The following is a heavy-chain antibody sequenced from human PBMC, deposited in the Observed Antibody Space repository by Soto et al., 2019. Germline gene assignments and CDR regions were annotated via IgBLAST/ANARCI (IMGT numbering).Heavy chain of an antibody. CDR3: ARDDSFAFDI. J-gene: IGHJ3*02. V-gene: IGHV3-48*01. Sequence: GGSLRLSCAASGFTFTSYSMNWVRQAPGKGLEWVSHISGTTHYADSVKDRFTISRDNARSSLYLQMNSLRADDTAVYYCARDDSFAFDIWGQGTMVTVSS. CDR1: GFTFTSYS. CDR2: ISGTT. D-gene: IGHD2-21*01.